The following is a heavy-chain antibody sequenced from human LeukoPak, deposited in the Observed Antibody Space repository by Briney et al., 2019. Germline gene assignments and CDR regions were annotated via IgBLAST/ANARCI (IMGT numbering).Heavy chain of an antibody. Sequence: GASVKVSCKASGGTFSSYAISWVRQAPGQGLEWMGRIIPILGIANYAQKFQGRVTITADKSTSTAYMELSSLRSEDTAVYYCARGSSSMAGPGSDLWGAFDIWGQGTMVTVSS. CDR3: ARGSSSMAGPGSDLWGAFDI. CDR1: GGTFSSYA. D-gene: IGHD6-19*01. V-gene: IGHV1-69*04. J-gene: IGHJ3*02. CDR2: IIPILGIA.